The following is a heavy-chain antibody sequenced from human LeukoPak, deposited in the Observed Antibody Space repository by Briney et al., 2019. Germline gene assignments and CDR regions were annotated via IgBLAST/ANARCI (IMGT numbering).Heavy chain of an antibody. J-gene: IGHJ4*02. V-gene: IGHV3-53*01. CDR2: LYSGGTT. CDR3: ARGHIAVAGHYGAGPSDS. D-gene: IGHD6-19*01. CDR1: GFTVSSGY. Sequence: GGSLRLSCAASGFTVSSGYMSWVRQAPGKGLEWVSMLYSGGTTYYADPVKGRFTISRDNSKNSLYLQMNSLRAEDTAVYYCARGHIAVAGHYGAGPSDSWGQGTLVTVSS.